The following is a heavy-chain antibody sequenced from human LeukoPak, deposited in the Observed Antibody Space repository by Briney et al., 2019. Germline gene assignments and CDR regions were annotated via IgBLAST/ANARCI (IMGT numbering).Heavy chain of an antibody. Sequence: ASVKVSCKASGYTFTSFYVHWVRQAPGQGLEWMGIINPSAITTSYAQKFQGRVTMTRGTSTSTVYLELSSLKSEDTAVYYCARDRDPRRKEKRRGTLDYWGQGTLVTVSS. J-gene: IGHJ4*02. V-gene: IGHV1-46*01. CDR1: GYTFTSFY. D-gene: IGHD1-1*01. CDR2: INPSAITT. CDR3: ARDRDPRRKEKRRGTLDY.